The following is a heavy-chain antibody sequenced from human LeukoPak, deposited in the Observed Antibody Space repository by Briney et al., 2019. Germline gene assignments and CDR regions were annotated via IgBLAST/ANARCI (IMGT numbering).Heavy chain of an antibody. J-gene: IGHJ4*02. CDR1: GFTFSSYA. D-gene: IGHD3-22*01. CDR3: AKDSPTYYYDSSGYYSSAFDY. V-gene: IGHV3-23*01. CDR2: ISGSGGST. Sequence: PGGSLRLSCAASGFTFSSYAMSWVRQAPGKGLEWVSAISGSGGSTYYADSVKGWFTISRDNSKNTLYLQMNSLRAEDTAVYYCAKDSPTYYYDSSGYYSSAFDYWGQGTLVTVSS.